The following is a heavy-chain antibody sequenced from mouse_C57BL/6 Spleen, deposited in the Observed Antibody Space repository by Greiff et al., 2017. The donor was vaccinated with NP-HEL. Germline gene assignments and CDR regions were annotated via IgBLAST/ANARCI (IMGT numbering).Heavy chain of an antibody. D-gene: IGHD1-1*01. V-gene: IGHV1-72*01. CDR1: GYTFTSSW. Sequence: VQLQQPGAELVKPGASVQLSCKASGYTFTSSWLPWVKQRPGRGLEWIGRIDSNSGGTKYNEKFKSKATLTVDKPSSTADMQLSSLTSEDSAVYYCEVVDWYFDVWGTGTTVTVSS. CDR3: EVVDWYFDV. CDR2: IDSNSGGT. J-gene: IGHJ1*03.